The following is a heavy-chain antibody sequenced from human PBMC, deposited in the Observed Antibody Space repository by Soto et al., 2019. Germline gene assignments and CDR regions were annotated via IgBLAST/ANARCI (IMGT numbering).Heavy chain of an antibody. J-gene: IGHJ4*02. CDR2: ISDDGSNK. CDR3: AREIAAAFDY. V-gene: IGHV3-33*01. D-gene: IGHD6-13*01. Sequence: QVQLVESGGGVVQPGRSPRLSCAATGFTFSSYGMHWVRQAPGKGLEWVAVISDDGSNKYYAYPVKGRFTISRDNSKNTLYLPMNSLRDEHTAVYYCAREIAAAFDYWGQGTLVTVSS. CDR1: GFTFSSYG.